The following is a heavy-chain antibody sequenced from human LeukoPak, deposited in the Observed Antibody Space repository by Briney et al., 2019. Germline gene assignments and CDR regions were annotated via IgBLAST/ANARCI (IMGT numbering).Heavy chain of an antibody. V-gene: IGHV1-18*01. CDR1: GYTFTDYG. D-gene: IGHD2-2*01. J-gene: IGHJ4*02. Sequence: GASVKVSCKASGYTFTDYGFTWVRQAPGQGLEWMGWISAYNTNTNYAQRLQDRVTVTTDTSTSTAYMELRSLRSDDTAVYYCARVGGRYCSSTSCYAWDYWGQGTLVTVSS. CDR2: ISAYNTNT. CDR3: ARVGGRYCSSTSCYAWDY.